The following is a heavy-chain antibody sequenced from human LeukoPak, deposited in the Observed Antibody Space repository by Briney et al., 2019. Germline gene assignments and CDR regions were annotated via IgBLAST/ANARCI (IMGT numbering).Heavy chain of an antibody. Sequence: ASVKVSCKASGGTFSTYAISWVRQAPGQGLEWMGWISAYNGNTNYAQKLQGRVTMTTDTSTSTAYMELRSLRADDTAVYYCARDGKGGYSYGSTSPFDYWGQGTLVTVSS. D-gene: IGHD5-18*01. CDR3: ARDGKGGYSYGSTSPFDY. CDR1: GGTFSTYA. J-gene: IGHJ4*02. V-gene: IGHV1-18*01. CDR2: ISAYNGNT.